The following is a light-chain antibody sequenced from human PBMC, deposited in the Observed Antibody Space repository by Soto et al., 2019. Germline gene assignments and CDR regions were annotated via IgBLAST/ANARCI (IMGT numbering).Light chain of an antibody. V-gene: IGKV3-20*01. CDR1: QSVRFSY. CDR2: GAS. J-gene: IGKJ2*01. CDR3: QQYGSSSQVT. Sequence: EIVLTQSPGTLSLSPGDTATLSCRASQSVRFSYLAWYQKKPGQVPRLLIYGASSRATGIPDRFSGSGSGTDFTLTVSRLEPEDFAVYYCQQYGSSSQVTFGQGTKLEMK.